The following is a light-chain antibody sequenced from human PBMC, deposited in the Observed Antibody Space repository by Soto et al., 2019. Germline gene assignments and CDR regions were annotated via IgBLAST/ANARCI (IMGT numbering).Light chain of an antibody. V-gene: IGLV4-69*01. Sequence: QTVVTQSPSASASLGASVKLTCTLSSGHSSYAIAWHQQQQEKGPRYLMKLNSDGSHSKGDGIPDRFSGSSSGAERYLIISSLQSEDEADYYCQTWGTGIHVFGTGTKLTVL. CDR1: SGHSSYA. CDR2: LNSDGSH. J-gene: IGLJ1*01. CDR3: QTWGTGIHV.